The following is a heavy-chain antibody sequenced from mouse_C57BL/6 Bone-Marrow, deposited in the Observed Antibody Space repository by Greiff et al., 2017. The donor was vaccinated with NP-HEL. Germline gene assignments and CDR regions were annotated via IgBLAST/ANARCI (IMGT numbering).Heavy chain of an antibody. J-gene: IGHJ4*01. CDR3: ARSHYGSRFYAMDY. V-gene: IGHV1-80*01. CDR1: GHAFSSYW. CDR2: IYPGDGDT. Sequence: VQLQQSGAELVKPGASVKISCKASGHAFSSYWMNWVKQRPGKGLEWIGQIYPGDGDTNYNGKFKGKATLTADKSSSTAYMQLSSLTSEVSVVYFCARSHYGSRFYAMDYWGQGTSVTVSS. D-gene: IGHD1-1*01.